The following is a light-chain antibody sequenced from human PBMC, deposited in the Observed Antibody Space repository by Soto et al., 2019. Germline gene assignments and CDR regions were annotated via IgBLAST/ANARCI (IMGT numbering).Light chain of an antibody. V-gene: IGKV3-20*01. J-gene: IGKJ4*01. CDR1: QSVRSGY. CDR3: QRYNNWPLT. Sequence: DIVLEQSPGTLSLSPGESATLSCRASQSVRSGYLAWYQQKPGQAPRLLIYGASSRASGIRDSFSGSGSGTDFTLTISRLEPEDFAIYYCQRYNNWPLTFGGGTKVESK. CDR2: GAS.